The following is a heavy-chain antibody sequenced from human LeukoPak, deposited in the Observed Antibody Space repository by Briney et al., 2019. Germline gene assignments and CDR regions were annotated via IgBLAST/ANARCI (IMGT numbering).Heavy chain of an antibody. CDR2: INHSGST. J-gene: IGHJ5*02. D-gene: IGHD3-9*01. Sequence: SETLSLTCAVYGGSFSGYYWSWIRQPPGKGLEWIGEINHSGSTNYNPSLKSRVTISVDTSKNQFSLKLSSVTAADTAVYYCARGSYDILTGKNWFDPWGQGTLVTVSS. CDR1: GGSFSGYY. CDR3: ARGSYDILTGKNWFDP. V-gene: IGHV4-34*01.